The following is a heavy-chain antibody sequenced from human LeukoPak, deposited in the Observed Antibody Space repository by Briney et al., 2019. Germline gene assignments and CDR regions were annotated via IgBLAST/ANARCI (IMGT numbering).Heavy chain of an antibody. CDR3: ARDVGFRSGYYGYFDY. J-gene: IGHJ4*02. CDR2: IKQDGSEK. V-gene: IGHV3-7*01. Sequence: GGSLRLSCAASGFTFSSYWMSWVRQAPGKGLEWVANIKQDGSEKYYVDSVKGRFTISRDNAKNSLYLQMNSLRAEDTAVYYCARDVGFRSGYYGYFDYWGQGTLVTVSS. CDR1: GFTFSSYW. D-gene: IGHD3-3*01.